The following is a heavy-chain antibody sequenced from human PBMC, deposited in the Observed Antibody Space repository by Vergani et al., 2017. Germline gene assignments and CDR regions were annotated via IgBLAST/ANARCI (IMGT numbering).Heavy chain of an antibody. CDR3: VRDVRVSRT. CDR1: GISFWKYG. V-gene: IGHV3-9*01. J-gene: IGHJ3*01. CDR2: ISWNSGAV. Sequence: EVELVESGGGLGQPGGSLRLSCAASGISFWKYGLHWVRHAPGKGLEWVSGISWNSGAVDYADSVRGRFTISRDNAKNSLYLDMSSLRAEDTAVYYCVRDVRVSRTWGQGTLVAVSS.